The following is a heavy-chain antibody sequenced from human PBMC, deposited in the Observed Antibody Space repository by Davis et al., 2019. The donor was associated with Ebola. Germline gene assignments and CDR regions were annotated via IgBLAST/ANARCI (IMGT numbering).Heavy chain of an antibody. D-gene: IGHD1-7*01. CDR3: VRAQGRWELLRVEDY. CDR2: INTITGNP. CDR1: GYAFSSYD. Sequence: AASVKVSCKASGYAFSSYDVSWVRQAPGQGFEWMGWINTITGNPTLAQGFTGRFVLSLDTSVSTAYLQIAGLKVEDTAVYYCVRAQGRWELLRVEDYWGQGTLVTVSS. J-gene: IGHJ4*01. V-gene: IGHV7-4-1*01.